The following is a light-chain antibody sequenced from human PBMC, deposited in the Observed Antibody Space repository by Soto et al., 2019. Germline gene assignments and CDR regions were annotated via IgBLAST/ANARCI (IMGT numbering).Light chain of an antibody. Sequence: ELVLKQSPGTLSSSPGERATLSCRASPSVSSSYLDRYQQKPGQAPRLLILGASNRPTGIPDRSSGSGSVTGFTFTITRLQPEDVVVSDCEQYYSSPWFTCGLGTTVDIK. CDR1: PSVSSSY. V-gene: IGKV3-20*01. J-gene: IGKJ3*01. CDR3: EQYYSSPWFT. CDR2: GAS.